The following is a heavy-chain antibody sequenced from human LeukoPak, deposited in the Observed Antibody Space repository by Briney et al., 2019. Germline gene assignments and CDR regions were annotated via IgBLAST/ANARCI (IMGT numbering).Heavy chain of an antibody. CDR3: ARDESGWHPEY. CDR2: ISSSGRTI. V-gene: IGHV3-11*01. Sequence: GGSLRLSCAASGFTFSDYYMSWIRQAPGKGLEWVSYISSSGRTIYYADSVKGRFTISRDNAKNSLNLQMNSLRAEDTAVYHCARDESGWHPEYWGQGTLVTVSS. CDR1: GFTFSDYY. J-gene: IGHJ4*02. D-gene: IGHD6-19*01.